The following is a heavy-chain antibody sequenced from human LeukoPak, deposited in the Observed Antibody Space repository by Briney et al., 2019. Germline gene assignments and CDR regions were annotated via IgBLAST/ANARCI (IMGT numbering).Heavy chain of an antibody. D-gene: IGHD3-3*01. CDR2: IYHSGST. CDR1: GYSSSSGYY. CDR3: ARHKSSEWGAGDFDY. V-gene: IGHV4-38-2*01. J-gene: IGHJ4*02. Sequence: SETLSLTCAVSGYSSSSGYYWGWIRQPPGKGLEWIGSIYHSGSTYYNPSLKSRVTISVDTSKNQFSLKLSSVTAADTAVYYCARHKSSEWGAGDFDYWGQGTLVTVSS.